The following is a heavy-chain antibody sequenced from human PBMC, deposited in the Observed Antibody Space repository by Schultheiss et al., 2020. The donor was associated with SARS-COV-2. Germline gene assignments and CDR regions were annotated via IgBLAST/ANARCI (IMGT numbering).Heavy chain of an antibody. J-gene: IGHJ5*02. CDR2: ISAYNGNT. CDR3: AKDRGYSYGYGLDP. Sequence: ASVKVSCKASGGTFSSYGISWVRQAPGQGLEWMGWISAYNGNTNYAQKLQGRVTMTTDTSTSTAYMELRSLRSDDTAVYYCAKDRGYSYGYGLDPWGQGTLVTVSS. D-gene: IGHD5-18*01. V-gene: IGHV1-18*01. CDR1: GGTFSSYG.